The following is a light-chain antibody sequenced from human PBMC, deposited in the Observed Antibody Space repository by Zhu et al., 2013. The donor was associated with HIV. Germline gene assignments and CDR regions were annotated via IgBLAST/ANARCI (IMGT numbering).Light chain of an antibody. Sequence: QSALTQPASVSGSPGQSITISCTGTSSDVGGYKYVSWYQEHPGKAPKLMIYEVSNRPSGVSNRFSGSKSGNTASLTISGLQAEDEAGYFCCSYAGSGTWVFGGGTKLTV. CDR2: EVS. J-gene: IGLJ3*02. CDR1: SSDVGGYKY. CDR3: CSYAGSGTWV. V-gene: IGLV2-23*02.